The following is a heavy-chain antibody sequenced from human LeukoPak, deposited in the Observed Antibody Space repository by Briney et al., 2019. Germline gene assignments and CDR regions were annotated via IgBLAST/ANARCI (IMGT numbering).Heavy chain of an antibody. CDR1: GGSIRSYF. CDR3: TREEGAWGYGSSGFDS. Sequence: SETLSLTCSVSGGSIRSYFWSWLRQTPGSGLEWIGFMSYSGINNYNLSLKSRVTISLDTSRNQFSLRLNSVTAADTAVYYCTREEGAWGYGSSGFDSWGQGILVTVSS. J-gene: IGHJ4*02. CDR2: MSYSGIN. V-gene: IGHV4-59*13. D-gene: IGHD3-10*01.